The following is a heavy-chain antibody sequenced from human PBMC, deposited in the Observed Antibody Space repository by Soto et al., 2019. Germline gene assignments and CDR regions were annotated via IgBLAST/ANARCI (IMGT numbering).Heavy chain of an antibody. CDR3: ARHTSIVKAYRYFDY. V-gene: IGHV5-51*01. D-gene: IGHD1-26*01. CDR2: IYPGYSDT. CDR1: GYIFLTYW. J-gene: IGHJ4*02. Sequence: GESLKISCKGSGYIFLTYWLSWLRQMPGKGLEWLRIIYPGYSDTRYSPSFQGQFTIAADNSISTAYLQWSSMKASDTAIYYCARHTSIVKAYRYFDYWGKGTLVTVSS.